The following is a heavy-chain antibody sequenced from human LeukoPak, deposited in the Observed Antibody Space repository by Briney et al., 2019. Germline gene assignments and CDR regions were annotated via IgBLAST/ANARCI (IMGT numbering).Heavy chain of an antibody. J-gene: IGHJ4*02. V-gene: IGHV3-23*01. D-gene: IGHD6-19*01. CDR3: AKTNSGQYFDY. CDR2: ISGSGSST. CDR1: GFTFSSYA. Sequence: GGSLRLSCAASGFTFSSYAMSWVRHALRKGQEWVSGISGSGSSTNYADSVKGRFTISRDNSKNTLYLQMNSLRAEDTAEYYCAKTNSGQYFDYWGQGTVVTVSS.